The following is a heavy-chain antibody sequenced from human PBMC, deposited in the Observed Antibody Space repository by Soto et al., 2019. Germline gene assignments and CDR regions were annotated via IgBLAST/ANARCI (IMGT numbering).Heavy chain of an antibody. D-gene: IGHD4-17*01. V-gene: IGHV4-39*01. CDR1: GGSISSSSYD. CDR2: IYYSGST. CDR3: ARGPYGDCFFEY. Sequence: PSETLSLTCTVSGGSISSSSYDGGWIHQPPGKGLEWIGSIYYSGSTYYNPSLKSRVTISVDTSKNQFSLKLSSVTAADTAVYYCARGPYGDCFFEYWGQGTLVTVSS. J-gene: IGHJ4*02.